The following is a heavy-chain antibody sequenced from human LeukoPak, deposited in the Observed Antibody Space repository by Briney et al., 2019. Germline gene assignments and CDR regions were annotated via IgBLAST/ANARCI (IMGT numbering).Heavy chain of an antibody. J-gene: IGHJ4*02. CDR3: ATGIAATAPLTFDY. CDR1: GGTFSSYA. Sequence: ASVKVSCKASGGTFSSYAISWVRQAPGKGLEWMGGFDPEDGETIYAQKFQGRVTMTEDTSTDTAYMELSSLRSEDTAVYYCATGIAATAPLTFDYWGQGTLVTVSS. CDR2: FDPEDGET. D-gene: IGHD6-13*01. V-gene: IGHV1-24*01.